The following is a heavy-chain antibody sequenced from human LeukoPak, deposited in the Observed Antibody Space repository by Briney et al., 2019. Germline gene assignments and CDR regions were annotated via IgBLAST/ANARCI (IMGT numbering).Heavy chain of an antibody. V-gene: IGHV3-30*18. CDR1: DFTLRKYA. J-gene: IGHJ4*02. CDR3: AKAHLLVSLLLFDY. D-gene: IGHD3/OR15-3a*01. CDR2: VTDGGGDK. Sequence: GWSLTVSRAASDFTLRKYAMHWVGPAAARGLAGVAFVTDGGGDKYYADSVKGRFTISRDNSKNTPYLQMNSLRAEDTGVYYCAKAHLLVSLLLFDYWGQGTLVTVSS.